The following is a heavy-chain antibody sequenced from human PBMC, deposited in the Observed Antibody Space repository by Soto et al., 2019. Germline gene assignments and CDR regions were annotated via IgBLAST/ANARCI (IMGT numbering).Heavy chain of an antibody. J-gene: IGHJ4*02. CDR1: GYTFTSYY. D-gene: IGHD6-13*01. CDR3: ARWYVAAAGMVRDY. CDR2: INPSGGST. V-gene: IGHV1-46*01. Sequence: ASVKVSCKASGYTFTSYYMHWVRQAPGQGLEWMGIINPSGGSTSYAQKFQGRVTMTTDTSTSTAYMEPRSLRSDDTAVYYCARWYVAAAGMVRDYWGQGTLVTVSS.